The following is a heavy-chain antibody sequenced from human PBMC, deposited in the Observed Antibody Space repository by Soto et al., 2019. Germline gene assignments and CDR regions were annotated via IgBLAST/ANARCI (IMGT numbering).Heavy chain of an antibody. CDR2: ISSSSSTI. Sequence: EVQLVESGGGLVQPGGSLRLSCAASGFTFSSYSMNWVRQAPGKGLEWVSYISSSSSTIYYADSVKGRFTISRDNAKNSLYLQMNSLRDEDTAVYYCARDVGGTGYSSSWYTLQHWGQGTLVTVSS. V-gene: IGHV3-48*02. J-gene: IGHJ1*01. D-gene: IGHD6-13*01. CDR1: GFTFSSYS. CDR3: ARDVGGTGYSSSWYTLQH.